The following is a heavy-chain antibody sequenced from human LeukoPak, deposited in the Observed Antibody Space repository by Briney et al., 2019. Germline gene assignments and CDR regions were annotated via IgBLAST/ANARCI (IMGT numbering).Heavy chain of an antibody. D-gene: IGHD3-10*01. V-gene: IGHV3-74*01. CDR1: GFTFSSYW. CDR2: INSDAKTT. Sequence: PGRSLRLSYAASGFTFSSYWMYWVRQAPGKGLVWVSRINSDAKTTNYADSVKGRFTISRDNAKNTLYLQMNSLRAEDTAVYYCARDITLTRGGRSDYWGQGTLVTVSA. CDR3: ARDITLTRGGRSDY. J-gene: IGHJ4*02.